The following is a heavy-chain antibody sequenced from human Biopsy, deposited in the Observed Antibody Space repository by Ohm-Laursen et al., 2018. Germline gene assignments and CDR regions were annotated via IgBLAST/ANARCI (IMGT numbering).Heavy chain of an antibody. Sequence: SDTLSLTCAVSGGSMTGSSYYWGWIRQPPGKGLGWIGAVHYSGGPYYNPSLQSRVTLSVDTSKNLFSLRLSSVSAADTAVYYCTRRGMTTLTTRAFDIWGQGTMVTVSS. D-gene: IGHD4-11*01. V-gene: IGHV4-39*01. CDR2: VHYSGGP. J-gene: IGHJ3*02. CDR1: GGSMTGSSYY. CDR3: TRRGMTTLTTRAFDI.